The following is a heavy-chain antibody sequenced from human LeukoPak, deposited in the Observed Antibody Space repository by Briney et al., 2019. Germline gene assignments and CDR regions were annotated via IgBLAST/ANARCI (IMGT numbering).Heavy chain of an antibody. V-gene: IGHV4-31*03. J-gene: IGHJ4*02. Sequence: SQTLSLTCTVSGGSISSGGYYWSWIRQHPGKGLEWIGYIYNSGRTYYNPSLKSRVTISVDTSKNQFSLKLSSVTAADTAVYYCARVVAGASPLFDYWGQGTLVTVSS. CDR3: ARVVAGASPLFDY. CDR1: GGSISSGGYY. CDR2: IYNSGRT. D-gene: IGHD5-12*01.